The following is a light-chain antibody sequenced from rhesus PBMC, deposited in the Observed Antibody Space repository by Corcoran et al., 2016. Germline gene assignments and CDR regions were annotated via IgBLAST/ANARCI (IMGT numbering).Light chain of an antibody. J-gene: IGKJ3*01. CDR3: QQHDSTPFT. CDR2: AAS. CDR1: QGISNW. Sequence: DIQMTQSPSSLSASVGDRVTITCQVSQGISNWLAWYQQKPGKAPKLLIYAASSLQSGVPSRFSGSGSGTTFTLTIISLQPEDFETYYCQQHDSTPFTVGPGTKLDI. V-gene: IGKV1-18*01.